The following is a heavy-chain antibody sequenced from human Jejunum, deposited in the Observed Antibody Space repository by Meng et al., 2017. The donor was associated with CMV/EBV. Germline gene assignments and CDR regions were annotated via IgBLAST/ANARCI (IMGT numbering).Heavy chain of an antibody. Sequence: CAAARFTFEDYGMSWVRQVPGKGLEWVSNINWNGITAYADSVKGRFTISRDNAKNSVNLQMNSLRAEDTALYYCVRDGRGFDSWGQGTLVTVSS. V-gene: IGHV3-20*04. J-gene: IGHJ4*02. CDR3: VRDGRGFDS. CDR1: RFTFEDYG. CDR2: INWNGIT.